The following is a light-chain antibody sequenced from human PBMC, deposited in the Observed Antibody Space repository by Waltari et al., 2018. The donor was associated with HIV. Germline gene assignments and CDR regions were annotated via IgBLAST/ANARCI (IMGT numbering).Light chain of an antibody. V-gene: IGLV2-14*01. CDR2: EVS. Sequence: QSALTQPASVSGSPGQSITIPCTGTSSDVGGYNYVSWYQQHPGKAPKLMIYEVSNRPSGVSNRFSGSKSGNTASLTISELQAEDEADYYCSSYTSSSTLFGGGTKLTVL. CDR3: SSYTSSSTL. CDR1: SSDVGGYNY. J-gene: IGLJ2*01.